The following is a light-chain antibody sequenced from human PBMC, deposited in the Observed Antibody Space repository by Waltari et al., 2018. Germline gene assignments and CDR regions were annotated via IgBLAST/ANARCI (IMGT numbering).Light chain of an antibody. J-gene: IGKJ5*01. V-gene: IGKV3-11*01. CDR2: DAS. CDR3: QQRSNWPPIT. Sequence: EIVLTQSPATLSLSPGERAILSCRASQSVSSYLAWYQQTHGQAPRLLIYDASNRATGSPARFSGRGSGTDFTLTISSLEPEDFAVYDCQQRSNWPPITFGQGTRLEIK. CDR1: QSVSSY.